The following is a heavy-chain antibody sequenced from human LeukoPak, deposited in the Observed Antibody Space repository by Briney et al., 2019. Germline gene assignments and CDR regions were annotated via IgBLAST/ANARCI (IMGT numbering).Heavy chain of an antibody. CDR1: GGSFSGYY. J-gene: IGHJ6*03. CDR2: INHSGST. D-gene: IGHD3-10*01. CDR3: ARKRRGYGSGSYRRSGYYYYMDV. Sequence: PSETLSLTCAVYGGSFSGYYSSWIRQPPGKELEWIGEINHSGSTNYNPSLKSRVTISVDTSKNQFSLKLSSVTAADTAVYYCARKRRGYGSGSYRRSGYYYYMDVWGKGTTVTVSS. V-gene: IGHV4-34*01.